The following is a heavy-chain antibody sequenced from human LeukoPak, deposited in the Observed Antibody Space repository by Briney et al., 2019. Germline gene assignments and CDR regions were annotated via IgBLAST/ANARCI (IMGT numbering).Heavy chain of an antibody. CDR3: ARKGISAVAGAFDI. Sequence: PSETLLLTCTVSGGSISSYYWTWIRQPAGKGLEWIGRIYTSGSTNYNPSLKSRVTLSVDTSKNQFSLKLTSVTAADTAVYYCARKGISAVAGAFDIWGQGTMVTVSS. CDR2: IYTSGST. J-gene: IGHJ3*02. V-gene: IGHV4-4*07. CDR1: GGSISSYY. D-gene: IGHD6-19*01.